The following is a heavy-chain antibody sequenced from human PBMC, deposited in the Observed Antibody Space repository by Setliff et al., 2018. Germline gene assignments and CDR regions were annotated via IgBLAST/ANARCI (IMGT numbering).Heavy chain of an antibody. V-gene: IGHV1-69*05. Sequence: VASVKVSCKASGGTFNSFAINWVRQAPGQGLEWMGGIMPIFGTTNYAQKFQGRVTIITDESTSTAYMELSSLRSEDTAVYYCARERGYYLDSTNYYYYFDYWGQGTLVTVSS. CDR3: ARERGYYLDSTNYYYYFDY. D-gene: IGHD3-22*01. CDR1: GGTFNSFA. J-gene: IGHJ4*02. CDR2: IMPIFGTT.